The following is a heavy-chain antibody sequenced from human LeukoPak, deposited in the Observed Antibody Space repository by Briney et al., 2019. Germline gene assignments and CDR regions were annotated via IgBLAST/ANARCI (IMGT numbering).Heavy chain of an antibody. V-gene: IGHV4-39*01. Sequence: SETLSPTCTVSGGSISSYYWGWIRQPPGKGLEWIGSIYYSGSTYYNPSLKSRVTISVDTSKNQFSLKLSSVTAADTAVYYCASKGTNYYYYGMDVWGQGATVTVSS. CDR1: GGSISSYY. J-gene: IGHJ6*02. D-gene: IGHD3-10*01. CDR2: IYYSGST. CDR3: ASKGTNYYYYGMDV.